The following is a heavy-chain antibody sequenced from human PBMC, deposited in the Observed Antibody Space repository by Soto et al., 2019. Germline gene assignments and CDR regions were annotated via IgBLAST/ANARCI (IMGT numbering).Heavy chain of an antibody. J-gene: IGHJ4*02. Sequence: QVQLVESGGGVVQPGRSLRLSCVASGFAFSTYGIHWVRQAPGKGLEWVAVIWYDGSNKYYADSVKGRFTISRDNSKNTLYLQMNSLRADDTAVSYCARASGPFDYWGQGTQVTVSS. CDR3: ARASGPFDY. CDR1: GFAFSTYG. CDR2: IWYDGSNK. D-gene: IGHD5-12*01. V-gene: IGHV3-33*01.